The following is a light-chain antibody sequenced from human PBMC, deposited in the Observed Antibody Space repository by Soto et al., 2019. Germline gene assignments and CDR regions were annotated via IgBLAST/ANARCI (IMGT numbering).Light chain of an antibody. Sequence: EIVMTQSPGTLSVSPGERATLSCRASQTVSSSLAWYQQKPGQAPRLLIYEASNRATGIPARFSGSGSGADFTLTISSLEPEDFALYYCQQHINWPLTFGGGTKVDIK. V-gene: IGKV3-11*01. J-gene: IGKJ4*01. CDR3: QQHINWPLT. CDR2: EAS. CDR1: QTVSSS.